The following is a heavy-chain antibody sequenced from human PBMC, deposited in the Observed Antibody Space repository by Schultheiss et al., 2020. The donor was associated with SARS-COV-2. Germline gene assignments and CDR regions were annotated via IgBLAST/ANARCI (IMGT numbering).Heavy chain of an antibody. D-gene: IGHD3-3*01. V-gene: IGHV3-33*08. J-gene: IGHJ4*02. CDR1: GFTFSSYA. Sequence: GGSLRLSCAASGFTFSSYAMNWVRQAPGKGLEWVAVIWYDGSNKYYADSVKGRFTISRDNAKNSLFLQMNSLRAEDTAVYYCASRAWAYDFWSGYYNYWGQGTLVTVSS. CDR2: IWYDGSNK. CDR3: ASRAWAYDFWSGYYNY.